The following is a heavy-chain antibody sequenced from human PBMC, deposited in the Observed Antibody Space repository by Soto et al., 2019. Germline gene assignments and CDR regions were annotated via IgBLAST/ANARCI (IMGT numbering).Heavy chain of an antibody. J-gene: IGHJ6*02. D-gene: IGHD2-2*01. Sequence: GASVKVSCKASGYTFTSYGISWVRQAPGQGLEWMGWISAYNGNTNYAQKLQGRVTMTTDTSTSTAYMELSSLRSEDTAVYYCATCRSTSCYVRTYYYDGIDVWGQGTMVTVSS. V-gene: IGHV1-18*01. CDR3: ATCRSTSCYVRTYYYDGIDV. CDR2: ISAYNGNT. CDR1: GYTFTSYG.